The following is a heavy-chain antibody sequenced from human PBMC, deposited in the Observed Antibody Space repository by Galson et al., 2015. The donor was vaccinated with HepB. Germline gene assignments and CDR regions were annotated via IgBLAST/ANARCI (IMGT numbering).Heavy chain of an antibody. Sequence: SLRLSCAASGFTFSSYSMNGVRQAPGKGLEWVSYISSSSSTIYYADSVKGRFTISRDNAKNSLYLQMNSLRAKDTAVYYCARVQYSYDSSGYYFNYWGQATLVTVSS. V-gene: IGHV3-48*01. CDR3: ARVQYSYDSSGYYFNY. CDR1: GFTFSSYS. J-gene: IGHJ4*02. CDR2: ISSSSSTI. D-gene: IGHD3-22*01.